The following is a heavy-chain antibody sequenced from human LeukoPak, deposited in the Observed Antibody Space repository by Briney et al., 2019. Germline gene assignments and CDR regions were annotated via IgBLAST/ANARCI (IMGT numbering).Heavy chain of an antibody. Sequence: ASVKVSCKASGYTFTSHDINWVRQATGQGLEWMGWLNPNSGKTGYAQKFQDRVTITRNTSISTAYMELSSLRSEDTAVYYCARRVGYAAFDIWGQGTMVTVSS. CDR1: GYTFTSHD. CDR3: ARRVGYAAFDI. CDR2: LNPNSGKT. D-gene: IGHD3-16*01. J-gene: IGHJ3*02. V-gene: IGHV1-8*03.